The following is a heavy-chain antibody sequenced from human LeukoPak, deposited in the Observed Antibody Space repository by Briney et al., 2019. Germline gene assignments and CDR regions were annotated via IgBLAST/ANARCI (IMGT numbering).Heavy chain of an antibody. CDR1: GFTFSSYW. CDR3: AREFPYYYDTSGYYVDY. J-gene: IGHJ4*02. V-gene: IGHV3-7*01. Sequence: GGSLRLSCAASGFTFSSYWMSWVRQAPGKGLEWVANIKQDGSEKYYVDSVKGRFTISRDNAKNSLYLQMNSLRAEDTAVYSCAREFPYYYDTSGYYVDYWGQGTLVTVSS. CDR2: IKQDGSEK. D-gene: IGHD3-22*01.